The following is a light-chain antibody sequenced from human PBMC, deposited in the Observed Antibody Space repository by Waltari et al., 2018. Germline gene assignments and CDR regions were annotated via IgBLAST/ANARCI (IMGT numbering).Light chain of an antibody. Sequence: DIQMTQSSSTLSASVGDRVTIPCRASQTISSWLAWYQQKPGEAPRLLIYKASSLASWGPSRFSGSGSGTEFTLTISSLQPDDFATYYCQQYNNYSRTFGQGTKVEIK. CDR3: QQYNNYSRT. CDR2: KAS. CDR1: QTISSW. J-gene: IGKJ1*01. V-gene: IGKV1-5*03.